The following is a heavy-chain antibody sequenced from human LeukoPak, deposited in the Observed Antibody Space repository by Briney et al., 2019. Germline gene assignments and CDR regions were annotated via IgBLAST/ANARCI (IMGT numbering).Heavy chain of an antibody. J-gene: IGHJ4*02. CDR1: GYSFTSNY. CDR3: ARDQEGFDY. CDR2: IYPRDGST. V-gene: IGHV1-46*01. Sequence: ASVKVSCKVSGYSFTSNYIHWVRQAPGQGLEWMGMIYPRDGSTSYAQRFQDRVTVTRNTSTSTVHMELSGLRSEDTAVYYCARDQEGFDYWGQGTLVTVSS.